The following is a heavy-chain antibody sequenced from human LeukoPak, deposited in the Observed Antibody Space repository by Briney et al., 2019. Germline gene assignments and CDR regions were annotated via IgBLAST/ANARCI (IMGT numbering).Heavy chain of an antibody. Sequence: SVKVSCKASGGTFRSYVISWVRQAPGQGLEWMGEIIPIFGTANYAQKFQGRVTITADESTSTAYMELSSLRSEDTAVYYCAAPTGYCSSTSCYAFDYWGQGTLVTVSS. J-gene: IGHJ4*02. CDR3: AAPTGYCSSTSCYAFDY. CDR2: IIPIFGTA. D-gene: IGHD2-2*01. CDR1: GGTFRSYV. V-gene: IGHV1-69*13.